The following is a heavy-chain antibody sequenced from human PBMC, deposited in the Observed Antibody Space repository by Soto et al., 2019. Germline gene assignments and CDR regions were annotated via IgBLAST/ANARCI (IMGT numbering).Heavy chain of an antibody. V-gene: IGHV4-59*01. J-gene: IGHJ4*02. Sequence: QVQLQESGPGLVKPSETLSLTCTVSGGSISSYYWSWIRQPPGKGLEWIGYIYYSGSTNYNPSLKSRVTISVDTSKNQFSLKLSSVTAADTAVYYCASSHPLRGFDYWGQGTLVTVSS. CDR3: ASSHPLRGFDY. CDR1: GGSISSYY. CDR2: IYYSGST.